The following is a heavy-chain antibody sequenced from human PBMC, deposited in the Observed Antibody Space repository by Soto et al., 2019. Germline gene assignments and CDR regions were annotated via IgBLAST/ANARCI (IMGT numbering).Heavy chain of an antibody. J-gene: IGHJ4*02. V-gene: IGHV6-1*01. CDR3: AMYSGYDYYFDY. Sequence: SQTLSLTCAISGDSVSSNSAAWNWIRQSPSRGLEWLGRTYYRSKWYNDYAVSEKSRITINPDTSKNQFSLQLNSVTPEDTAVYYCAMYSGYDYYFDYWGQGTLVTVSS. D-gene: IGHD5-12*01. CDR2: TYYRSKWYN. CDR1: GDSVSSNSAA.